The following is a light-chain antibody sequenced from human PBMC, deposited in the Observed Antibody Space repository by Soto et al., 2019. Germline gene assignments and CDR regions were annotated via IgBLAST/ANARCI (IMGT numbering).Light chain of an antibody. V-gene: IGKV1-12*01. CDR3: QQANTFPFT. J-gene: IGKJ3*01. Sequence: DIQMTQSPSTLSASVGDRVAITCRASQTVYDWLAWYQHKPGQAPKLLIYDASSLQSGVPSRFSGSGSGTDFTLTISSLQPEDFATYYCQQANTFPFTFGPGTKVDIK. CDR2: DAS. CDR1: QTVYDW.